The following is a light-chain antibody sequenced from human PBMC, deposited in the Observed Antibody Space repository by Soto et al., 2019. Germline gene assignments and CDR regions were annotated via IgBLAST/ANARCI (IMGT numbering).Light chain of an antibody. CDR3: QQYYSSIT. Sequence: DIVMTQSPDSLAVSLGERATINCKSSQSVLYISNNQNYLAWYQQKPGQPPKLLIYGASTRDSGVPDRFSGSGSGTDFTLTISSLQAEDVALYYCQQYYSSITVGQGTRLEIK. V-gene: IGKV4-1*01. J-gene: IGKJ5*01. CDR2: GAS. CDR1: QSVLYISNNQNY.